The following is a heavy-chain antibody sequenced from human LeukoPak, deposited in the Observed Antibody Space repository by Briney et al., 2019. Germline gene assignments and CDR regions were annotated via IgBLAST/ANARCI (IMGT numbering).Heavy chain of an antibody. V-gene: IGHV4-4*02. J-gene: IGHJ4*02. CDR2: IYHSGSP. CDR1: GGSVSSNNW. D-gene: IGHD4-23*01. Sequence: PSVTLSLTCTVSGGSVSSNNWWSWVRQSPGKELEWIGEIYHSGSPNYNPSLKSRVTISVDKPKNQFSLKLNSLTAADTAVYYCARAYYGGKSGYYFDNWGQGTLVTVSS. CDR3: ARAYYGGKSGYYFDN.